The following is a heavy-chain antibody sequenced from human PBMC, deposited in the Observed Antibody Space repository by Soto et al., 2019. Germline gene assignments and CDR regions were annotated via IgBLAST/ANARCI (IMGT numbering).Heavy chain of an antibody. J-gene: IGHJ6*02. Sequence: QVQLVQSGGEVKKPGASVKVSCKASGYTFTSSGFSWVRQAPGQGLEWMGWISGYNGNTKYEQKFQDRVTMTTDTSTNTGYMELRSLTSDDTAVYYCARAGEIPYSYYGMDVWGQGTTVIVSS. D-gene: IGHD3-10*01. CDR1: GYTFTSSG. CDR2: ISGYNGNT. CDR3: ARAGEIPYSYYGMDV. V-gene: IGHV1-18*01.